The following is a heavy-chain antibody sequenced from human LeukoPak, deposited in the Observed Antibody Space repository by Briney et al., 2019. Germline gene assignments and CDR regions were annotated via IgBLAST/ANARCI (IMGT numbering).Heavy chain of an antibody. Sequence: PGRSLRLSCAASGFTFDDYAMHWVRQAPGKGLEWVSGISWNSGSIGYADSVKGRFTISRDNAKNSLYLQMNSLRAEDTALYYCAKDTRSSWYGFDPWGQGTLVTVSS. J-gene: IGHJ5*02. CDR2: ISWNSGSI. D-gene: IGHD6-13*01. V-gene: IGHV3-9*01. CDR3: AKDTRSSWYGFDP. CDR1: GFTFDDYA.